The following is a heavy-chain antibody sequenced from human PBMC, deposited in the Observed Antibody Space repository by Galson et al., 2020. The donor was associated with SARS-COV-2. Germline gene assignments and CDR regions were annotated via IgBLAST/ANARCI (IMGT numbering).Heavy chain of an antibody. CDR3: ARIASDRNGWYHFDL. CDR2: ISNTGGA. Sequence: GGSLRLSCTATGFTVTSPYMGWVRQTPGKGLDLVSIISNTGGADYADSAKGRFTVSRHTFENTLYPQMSSLRAEDTAVYYCARIASDRNGWYHFDLWGQGTLVTVSS. J-gene: IGHJ4*02. V-gene: IGHV3-53*04. CDR1: GFTVTSPY. D-gene: IGHD6-19*01.